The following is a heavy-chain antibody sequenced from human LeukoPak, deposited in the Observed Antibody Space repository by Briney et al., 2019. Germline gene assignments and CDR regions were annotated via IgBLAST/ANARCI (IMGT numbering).Heavy chain of an antibody. D-gene: IGHD1-26*01. V-gene: IGHV3-15*01. CDR1: GFTFNNAW. CDR2: IKSKTDGGTT. Sequence: GGSLRLSCAASGFTFNNAWMSWVRQAPGKGLEWVGRIKSKTDGGTTDYAAPVKGRFTISRDNSKNTLYLQMNSLRAEDTAVYYCAKDRVSGSFLNPRAALSDWGQGTLVTVSS. CDR3: AKDRVSGSFLNPRAALSD. J-gene: IGHJ4*02.